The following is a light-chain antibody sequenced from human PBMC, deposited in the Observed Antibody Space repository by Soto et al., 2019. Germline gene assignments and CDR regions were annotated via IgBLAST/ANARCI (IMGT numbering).Light chain of an antibody. CDR1: QSIDNY. CDR2: AAS. CDR3: QQSMSSPLT. Sequence: DIQMTQPPSSLSASVGDRVTIPCRASQSIDNYLNWYQQKPAKAPKLLIYAASSLQSGVPSRFSGSGSGTDFTLTISSLQPEDSANYFCQQSMSSPLTFGGGTKVEVK. V-gene: IGKV1-39*01. J-gene: IGKJ4*01.